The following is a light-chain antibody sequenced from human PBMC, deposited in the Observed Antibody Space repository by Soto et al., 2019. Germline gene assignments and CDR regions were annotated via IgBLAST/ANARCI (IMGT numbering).Light chain of an antibody. J-gene: IGLJ1*01. V-gene: IGLV1-44*01. CDR2: INN. Sequence: QSVLTQPPSASGTPGQRVSISCSGSSSNIGSNTVSWYQQFPGTAPKLLIYINNQRPSGVPDRFSGSKSGTSASLALGGLQSEDEADYYCAAWDDSRNGYVFGSGTKLTVL. CDR3: AAWDDSRNGYV. CDR1: SSNIGSNT.